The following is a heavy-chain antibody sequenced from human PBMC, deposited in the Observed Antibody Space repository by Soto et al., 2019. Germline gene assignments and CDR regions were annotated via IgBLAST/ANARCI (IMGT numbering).Heavy chain of an antibody. V-gene: IGHV3-30-3*01. J-gene: IGHJ6*02. D-gene: IGHD3-3*01. CDR2: ISYDGSNK. CDR1: GFTFSSYA. Sequence: GGSLRLSCAASGFTFSSYAMHWVRQAPGKRLEWVAVISYDGSNKYYADSVKGRFTISRDNSKNTLYLQMNSLRAEDTAVYYCARGYYDFWSGYYTYYGMDVWGQGTTVTVSS. CDR3: ARGYYDFWSGYYTYYGMDV.